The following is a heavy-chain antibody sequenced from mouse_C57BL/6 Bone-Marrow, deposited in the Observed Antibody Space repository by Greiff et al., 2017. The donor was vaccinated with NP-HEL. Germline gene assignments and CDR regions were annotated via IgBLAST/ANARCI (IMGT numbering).Heavy chain of an antibody. V-gene: IGHV2-9-1*01. J-gene: IGHJ4*01. CDR2: IWTGGGT. Sequence: VLLMESGPGLVAPSQCLSLTCTASGFSLTSYAISWVRQPPGKGLEWLGVIWTGGGTYYTSALKSRLSISKDNAKSQVFIKMNSQQTDDTARYYCARRREYYAMDCWGQGTSVTVAS. CDR1: GFSLTSYA. CDR3: ARRREYYAMDC.